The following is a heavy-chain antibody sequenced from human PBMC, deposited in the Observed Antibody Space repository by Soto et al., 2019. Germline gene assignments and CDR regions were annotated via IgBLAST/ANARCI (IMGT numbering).Heavy chain of an antibody. J-gene: IGHJ4*01. CDR3: AEEDHAMTVGVADYFDS. CDR2: ISYDGGSK. V-gene: IGHV3-30*18. CDR1: GFTFSTYG. D-gene: IGHD3-22*01. Sequence: QVQLVESGGGVVQPGKSLRLSCAASGFTFSTYGIHWVRQAPGKGLEWVALISYDGGSKYYGDSVKGRFIISRDNSHNTVSVQMNSLIAHDTAVYFCAEEDHAMTVGVADYFDSCGEGNLLTVSS.